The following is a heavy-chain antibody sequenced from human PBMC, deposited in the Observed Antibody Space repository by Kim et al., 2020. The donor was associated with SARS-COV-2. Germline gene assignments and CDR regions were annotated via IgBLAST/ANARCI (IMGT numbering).Heavy chain of an antibody. D-gene: IGHD3-22*01. Sequence: DSVKGRFTISRDNSKNTLYLQMNSLRAEDTAVYYCAKTYYDSSGFDALDIWGQGTMVTVSS. J-gene: IGHJ3*02. CDR3: AKTYYDSSGFDALDI. V-gene: IGHV3-33*06.